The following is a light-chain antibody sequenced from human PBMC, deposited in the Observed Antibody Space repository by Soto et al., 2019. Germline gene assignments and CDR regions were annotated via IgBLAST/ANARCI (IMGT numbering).Light chain of an antibody. Sequence: IEMTPSPSTLSGSVGEIVTITFQASQDISNYLNWYQQKPGKAPTLLIYDASTLERGVPSRFSGTGSGTEFTLSIDSLQPDDFATYYCQQYHTSSITFGQGTRLEI. V-gene: IGKV1-5*01. CDR2: DAS. J-gene: IGKJ5*01. CDR3: QQYHTSSIT. CDR1: QDISNY.